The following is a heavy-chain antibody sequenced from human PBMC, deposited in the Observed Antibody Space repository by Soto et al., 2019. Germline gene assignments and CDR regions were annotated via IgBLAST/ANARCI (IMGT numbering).Heavy chain of an antibody. Sequence: EAELVESGGGLVQPGGSLTLSCAASGFIFSDYEVDWVRQAPGRGPEWISYISDGGTTIYYAASVKGRFTISRDDAKKSPYLHMNNLIVDDTAIYFCLKEYCTGGTCFDAFELWGQGTVVTVSS. CDR2: ISDGGTTI. D-gene: IGHD2-8*02. V-gene: IGHV3-48*03. CDR1: GFIFSDYE. J-gene: IGHJ3*01. CDR3: LKEYCTGGTCFDAFEL.